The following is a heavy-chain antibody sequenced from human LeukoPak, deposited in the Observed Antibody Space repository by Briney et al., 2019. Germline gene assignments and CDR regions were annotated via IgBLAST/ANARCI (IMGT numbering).Heavy chain of an antibody. CDR1: GGSISSHY. CDR3: ARGSTSFDSTGYYYY. Sequence: SETLSLTCSVSGGSISSHYWSWIRQPPGKGLEWIGYIYYSGSTNYNPSLKSRVTISVDTSKNQFSLKVSSVTAADTAVYYCARGSTSFDSTGYYYYWGQGTLVTVSS. V-gene: IGHV4-59*08. J-gene: IGHJ4*02. D-gene: IGHD3-22*01. CDR2: IYYSGST.